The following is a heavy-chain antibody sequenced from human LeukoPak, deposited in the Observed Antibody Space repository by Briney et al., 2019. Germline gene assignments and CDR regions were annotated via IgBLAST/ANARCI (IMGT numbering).Heavy chain of an antibody. CDR3: ANQYYYDSSGHSGFDY. CDR1: GGTFSSYA. J-gene: IGHJ4*02. CDR2: IIPIFGTA. D-gene: IGHD3-22*01. V-gene: IGHV1-69*13. Sequence: SVTVSCKASGGTFSSYAISWVRQAPGQGLEWMGGIIPIFGTANYAQKSQGRVTITADESTSTAYMELSSLRSEDTAVYYCANQYYYDSSGHSGFDYWGQGTLVTVSS.